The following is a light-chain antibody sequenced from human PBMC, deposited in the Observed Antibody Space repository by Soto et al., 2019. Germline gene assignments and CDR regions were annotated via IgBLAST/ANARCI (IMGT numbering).Light chain of an antibody. Sequence: QSVLTQPASVSGSPGQSIAMSCTGTSSDVGTHNFVSWYQQHPGKAPKLIIYDVSNRPSGVSDRFFGSKSGNTASLTISGLQAEDEADYYCSSFTTTNTYVIGTGTKVTVL. CDR3: SSFTTTNTYV. CDR1: SSDVGTHNF. CDR2: DVS. V-gene: IGLV2-14*03. J-gene: IGLJ1*01.